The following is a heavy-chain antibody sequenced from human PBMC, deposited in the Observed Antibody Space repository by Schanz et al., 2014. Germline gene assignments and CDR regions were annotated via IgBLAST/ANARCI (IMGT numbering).Heavy chain of an antibody. J-gene: IGHJ4*02. CDR3: AKRNHDMQSLPLDY. CDR1: GFSFSIFA. Sequence: EVQLLESGGGLVQPGGSLRLSCAASGFSFSIFAMTWVRQAPGQGLEWVSAISGSGGSTVYADSVKGRFTISRDNSNNTVFLQMNSLRAEDTAVYYCAKRNHDMQSLPLDYWGQGTLVIVSS. CDR2: ISGSGGST. V-gene: IGHV3-23*01. D-gene: IGHD3-9*01.